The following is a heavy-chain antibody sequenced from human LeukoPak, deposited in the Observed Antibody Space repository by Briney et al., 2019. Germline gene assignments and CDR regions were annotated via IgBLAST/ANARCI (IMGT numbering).Heavy chain of an antibody. CDR3: ARDGITMLKWVDY. D-gene: IGHD3-10*01. J-gene: IGHJ4*02. V-gene: IGHV1-2*02. Sequence: ASVKVSCKASGYILSSYNMHWVRQAPGQGLEWMGWINPNSGGTNYAQKFQGRVTMTRDTSISTAYMELSRLRSDDTAVYYCARDGITMLKWVDYWGQGTLVTVSS. CDR2: INPNSGGT. CDR1: GYILSSYN.